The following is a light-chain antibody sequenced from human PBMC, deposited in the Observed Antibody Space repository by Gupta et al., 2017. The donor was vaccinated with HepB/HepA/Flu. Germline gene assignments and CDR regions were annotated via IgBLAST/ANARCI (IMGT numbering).Light chain of an antibody. CDR1: QSIGSW. CDR2: KTS. Sequence: DLQLTQSPSTLSASVGDRVTITCRASQSIGSWLAWYQQKPGKAPKLLTYKTSTLGSGVPSRFSGSGSGTEFTLRISSLQPDDFATYYCLQDKRSPRTFGQGTKVEIK. J-gene: IGKJ1*01. V-gene: IGKV1-5*03. CDR3: LQDKRSPRT.